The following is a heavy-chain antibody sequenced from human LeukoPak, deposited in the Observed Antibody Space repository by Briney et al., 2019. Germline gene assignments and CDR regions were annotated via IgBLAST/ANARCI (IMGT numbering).Heavy chain of an antibody. Sequence: GSLRLSCAASGFTFSSYSMNWIRQPPGKGLEWIGSIYYSGNTYYSPSLKSRLTISVDTSKNQFSLKLSSVTAADTAVYLCARHIRSADSDGDYYVRYFDYWGQGTLVTVSS. J-gene: IGHJ4*02. D-gene: IGHD2-21*01. V-gene: IGHV4-39*01. CDR1: GFTFSSYS. CDR2: IYYSGNT. CDR3: ARHIRSADSDGDYYVRYFDY.